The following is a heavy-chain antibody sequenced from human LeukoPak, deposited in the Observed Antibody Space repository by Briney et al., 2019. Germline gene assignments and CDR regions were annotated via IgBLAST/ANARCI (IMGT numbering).Heavy chain of an antibody. CDR2: INHSGST. V-gene: IGHV4-34*01. D-gene: IGHD4-23*01. CDR3: ARGTMVVTYAFGI. Sequence: SETLSLTCAVYGGSFSGYYWSWIRQPPGKGLEWIGEINHSGSTNYNPSLKSRVTISVYTSKNQFSLRLSSVTAADTAVYYCARGTMVVTYAFGIXGQGTMVTVSX. CDR1: GGSFSGYY. J-gene: IGHJ3*02.